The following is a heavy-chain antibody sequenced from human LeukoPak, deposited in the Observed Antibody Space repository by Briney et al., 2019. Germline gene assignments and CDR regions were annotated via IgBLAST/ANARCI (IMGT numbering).Heavy chain of an antibody. Sequence: SETLSLTCTVSGGSISSSSYYWGWIRQPPGKGLEWIGSIYCSGSTYYNPSLKSRVTISVDTSKNQFSLKLSSVTAADTAVYYCARHGGITIFGVVINPPLFDYWGQGTLVTVSS. CDR3: ARHGGITIFGVVINPPLFDY. CDR1: GGSISSSSYY. CDR2: IYCSGST. J-gene: IGHJ4*02. V-gene: IGHV4-39*01. D-gene: IGHD3-3*01.